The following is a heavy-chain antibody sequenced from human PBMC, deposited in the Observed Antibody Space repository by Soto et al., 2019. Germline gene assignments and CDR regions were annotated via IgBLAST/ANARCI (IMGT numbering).Heavy chain of an antibody. CDR1: GGTFSRYS. CDR2: IIPVFGIA. V-gene: IGHV1-69*08. Sequence: QVQLVQSGAEVKKPGSSVKVSCKASGGTFSRYSITWVRQAPGHGLEWIGRIIPVFGIASYAKKFQGRVTIPADESTSIAYMALSSLRSDDTAVYYFAGEDRDREIELVPAAIDGMDVWGQGTTVTVSS. CDR3: AGEDRDREIELVPAAIDGMDV. J-gene: IGHJ6*02. D-gene: IGHD2-2*01.